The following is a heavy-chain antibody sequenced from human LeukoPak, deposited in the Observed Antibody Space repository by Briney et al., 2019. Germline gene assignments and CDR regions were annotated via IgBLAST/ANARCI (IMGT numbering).Heavy chain of an antibody. Sequence: GASVKVSCKASGYTFTSYGISWVRQAPGQGPEWMGWISAYNGNTNYAQKLQGRVTMTTYTSTSTACMELRSLRSDDTAVYYCARDRSGSYYYYGMDVWGQGTTVTLSS. CDR3: ARDRSGSYYYYGMDV. CDR1: GYTFTSYG. J-gene: IGHJ6*02. CDR2: ISAYNGNT. V-gene: IGHV1-18*01. D-gene: IGHD1-26*01.